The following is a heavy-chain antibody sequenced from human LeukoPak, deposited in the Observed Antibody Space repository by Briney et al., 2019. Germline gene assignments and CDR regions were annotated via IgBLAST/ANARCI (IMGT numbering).Heavy chain of an antibody. V-gene: IGHV4-59*01. Sequence: SETLSLTCTVSGDSLSSYSWSWIRQPPGKGLEWIGYVYNSGSTTYNPSPKSRLTISLETSKKQFCLNLRLVTAADTAVYYCASDYGSGSYRFDYWGQGILVIVSS. CDR1: GDSLSSYS. CDR2: VYNSGST. CDR3: ASDYGSGSYRFDY. J-gene: IGHJ4*02. D-gene: IGHD3-10*01.